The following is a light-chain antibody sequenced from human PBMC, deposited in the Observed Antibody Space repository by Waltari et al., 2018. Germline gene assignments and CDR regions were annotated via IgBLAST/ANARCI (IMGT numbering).Light chain of an antibody. CDR3: CSYAGTSIYV. CDR2: EVN. V-gene: IGLV2-23*02. CDR1: RIDVESYNL. J-gene: IGLJ1*01. Sequence: QSALTQPASVSGSPGQSITLSCTGSRIDVESYNLVSWFQQKPGKAPKLIIDEVNKRPSGLSYRFAGSKSGNTASLTISGLQADDEADYYCCSYAGTSIYVFGSGTKVTV.